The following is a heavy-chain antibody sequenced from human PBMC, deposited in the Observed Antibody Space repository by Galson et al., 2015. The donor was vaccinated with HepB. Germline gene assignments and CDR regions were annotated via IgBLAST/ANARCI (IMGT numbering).Heavy chain of an antibody. D-gene: IGHD3-3*01. CDR2: IRYDGSNK. V-gene: IGHV3-30*02. CDR3: AKGFLSRNPLPGY. Sequence: SLRLSCAASGFTFSSYGMHWVRQAPGKGLEWVAFIRYDGSNKYYADSVKGRFTISRDNSKNTLYLQMNSLRAEDTAVYYCAKGFLSRNPLPGYWGQGTLVTVSS. J-gene: IGHJ4*02. CDR1: GFTFSSYG.